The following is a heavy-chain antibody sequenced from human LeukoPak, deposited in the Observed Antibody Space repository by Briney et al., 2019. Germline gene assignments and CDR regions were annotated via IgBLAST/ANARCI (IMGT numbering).Heavy chain of an antibody. Sequence: GGSLRLSCTASGFNFGIYGMHWVRQAPGKGLEWVAVMWDDGTHEHYVESVKGRFTISRDNGKRTLYLQMNRLRAEDAAVYYCARDPNGDYVGAFDILGQGTMVTVSS. CDR2: MWDDGTHE. J-gene: IGHJ3*02. D-gene: IGHD4-17*01. V-gene: IGHV3-33*01. CDR3: ARDPNGDYVGAFDI. CDR1: GFNFGIYG.